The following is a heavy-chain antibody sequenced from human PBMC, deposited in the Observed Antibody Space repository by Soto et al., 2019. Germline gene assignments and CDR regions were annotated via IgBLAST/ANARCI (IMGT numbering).Heavy chain of an antibody. V-gene: IGHV4-39*01. CDR1: GGSISSSSYY. CDR3: ARQLGSSSPYYYMDA. CDR2: IYYSGST. Sequence: SETLSLTCTVSGGSISSSSYYWGWIRQPPGKGLEWIGSIYYSGSTYYNPSLKSRVTISVDTSKNQFSLKLSSVTAADTAVYYCARQLGSSSPYYYMDAWGKGTTVTVSS. J-gene: IGHJ6*03. D-gene: IGHD6-6*01.